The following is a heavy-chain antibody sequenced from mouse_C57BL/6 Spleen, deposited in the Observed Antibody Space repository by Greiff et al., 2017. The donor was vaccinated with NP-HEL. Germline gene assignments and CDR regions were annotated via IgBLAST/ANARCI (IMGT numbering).Heavy chain of an antibody. CDR1: GYTFTSYW. Sequence: QVQLQQPGAELVRPGSSEKLSCKASGYTFTSYWMDWVKQRPGQGLEWIGNIYPSDSETHYNQKFKDKATLTVDKSSSTAYMQLSSLTSEDSAVYYCARHYYGSSYYFDYWGQGTTLTVSS. J-gene: IGHJ2*01. CDR3: ARHYYGSSYYFDY. V-gene: IGHV1-61*01. D-gene: IGHD1-1*01. CDR2: IYPSDSET.